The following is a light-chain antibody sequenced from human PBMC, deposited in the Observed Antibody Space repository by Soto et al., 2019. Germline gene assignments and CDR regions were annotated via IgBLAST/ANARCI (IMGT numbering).Light chain of an antibody. CDR1: QGISSA. J-gene: IGKJ5*01. CDR2: DAS. CDR3: QQFNNYPQ. Sequence: IQMTQSPSAMSASVGDRVTITCRASQGISSALAWYQPKPGKAPKLLIYDASSLESGVPSRLSGSGSGTDFTLPIRSLQPEDFATYYCQQFNNYPQFGQGTRLEIK. V-gene: IGKV1D-13*01.